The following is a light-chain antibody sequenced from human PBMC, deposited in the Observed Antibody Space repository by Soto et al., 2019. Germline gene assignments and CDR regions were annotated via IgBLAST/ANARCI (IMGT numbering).Light chain of an antibody. V-gene: IGLV1-40*01. CDR2: CDT. CDR3: QAYDRGPSVV. Sequence: QSVLTQPPAVSGAPGQRVTISCTGSSSNIGAGYDVHWYQQLPGTAPKLLIYCDTNRSSGVPDPFSGSKSGTPASLAIPGPLGEGEGGYYLQAYDRGPSVVFGGGTKPTV. CDR1: SSNIGAGYD. J-gene: IGLJ2*01.